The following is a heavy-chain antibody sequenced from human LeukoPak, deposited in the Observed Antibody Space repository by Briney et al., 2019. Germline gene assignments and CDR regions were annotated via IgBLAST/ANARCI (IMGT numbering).Heavy chain of an antibody. J-gene: IGHJ3*02. V-gene: IGHV3-7*01. CDR1: GFTFSSYW. CDR3: ARDSSGSPDAFDI. D-gene: IGHD1-26*01. Sequence: GGSLRLSCAASGFTFSSYWMSWVRQAPGKGLEWVANIKQDGSEKYYVDSVKGRFTISRDNAKNSLYLQMNSLRAEDTAVYYCARDSSGSPDAFDIWGQGTMATVSS. CDR2: IKQDGSEK.